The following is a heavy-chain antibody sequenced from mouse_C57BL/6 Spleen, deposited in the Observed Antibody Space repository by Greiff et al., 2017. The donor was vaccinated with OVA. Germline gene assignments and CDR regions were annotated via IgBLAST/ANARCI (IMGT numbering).Heavy chain of an antibody. CDR3: ASDDGSSYEGAYAMDY. CDR2: IFPGSGST. V-gene: IGHV1-75*01. Sequence: VQLQQSGPELVKPGASVKISCKASGYTFTDYYINWVKQRPGQGLEWIGWIFPGSGSTYYNEKFKGKATLTVDKSSSTAYMLLSSLTSEDSAVYVCASDDGSSYEGAYAMDYWGQGTSVTVSS. D-gene: IGHD1-1*01. J-gene: IGHJ4*01. CDR1: GYTFTDYY.